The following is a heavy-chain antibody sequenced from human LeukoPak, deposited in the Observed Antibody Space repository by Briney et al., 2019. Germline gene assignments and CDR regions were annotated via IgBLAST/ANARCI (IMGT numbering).Heavy chain of an antibody. Sequence: ASVKVSCKASGYTFTSYGISWVRQAPGQGLEWMGWINPNSGGTNYAQKFQGRVTMTRDTSISTAYMELSRLRPDDTAVYYCARASYYYDSRFDPWGQGTLVTVSS. D-gene: IGHD3-22*01. CDR3: ARASYYYDSRFDP. CDR2: INPNSGGT. V-gene: IGHV1-2*02. J-gene: IGHJ5*02. CDR1: GYTFTSYG.